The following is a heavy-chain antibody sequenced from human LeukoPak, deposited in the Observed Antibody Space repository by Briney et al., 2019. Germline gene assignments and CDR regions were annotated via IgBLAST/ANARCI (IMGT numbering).Heavy chain of an antibody. Sequence: GGALRLSCTASGFTLSTYWMHWGRQAPGKGLVWVSRVNTERSTTYADSVKGRLTIFRDNPKNTLYLQMSSLRTEDTAMYYGAREDALTAFLFDYWGQGTLVTVSS. CDR2: VNTERST. D-gene: IGHD2-21*02. CDR3: AREDALTAFLFDY. CDR1: GFTLSTYW. J-gene: IGHJ4*02. V-gene: IGHV3-74*01.